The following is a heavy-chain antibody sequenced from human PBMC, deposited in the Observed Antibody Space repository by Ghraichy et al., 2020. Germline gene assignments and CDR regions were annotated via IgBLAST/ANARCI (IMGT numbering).Heavy chain of an antibody. CDR1: GFTFDDYA. Sequence: GGSLRLSCAASGFTFDDYAMHWVRQAPGKGLEWVSGISWNSGSIGYADSVKGRFTISRDNAKNSLYLQMNSLRAEDTALYYCAKDMSYGGEFGLVDYWGQGTLVTVSS. V-gene: IGHV3-9*01. CDR2: ISWNSGSI. CDR3: AKDMSYGGEFGLVDY. J-gene: IGHJ4*02. D-gene: IGHD4-23*01.